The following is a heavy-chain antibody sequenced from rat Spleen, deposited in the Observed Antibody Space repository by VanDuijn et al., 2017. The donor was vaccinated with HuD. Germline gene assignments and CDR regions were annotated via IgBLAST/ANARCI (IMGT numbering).Heavy chain of an antibody. D-gene: IGHD1-5*01. CDR1: GFLLTTYN. V-gene: IGHV2-30*01. CDR2: IWTGGRT. CDR3: ARDPGGTTFFDY. J-gene: IGHJ2*01. Sequence: QVQLKESGPGLVQPSQTLSLSCTVSGFLLTTYNVHWVRQPPGKGLEWMGIIWTGGRTDYNSTLKSRLSISRDTSKSQVFLKMHSLQTEDTGTYYCARDPGGTTFFDYWGQGVMVTVSS.